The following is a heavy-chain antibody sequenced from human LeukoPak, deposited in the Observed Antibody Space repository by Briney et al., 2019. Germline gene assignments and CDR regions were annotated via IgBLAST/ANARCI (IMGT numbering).Heavy chain of an antibody. CDR3: AREPAAAGQNWFDP. J-gene: IGHJ5*02. CDR1: GGSISSGGYS. D-gene: IGHD6-25*01. V-gene: IGHV4-30-2*01. CDR2: IYHSGST. Sequence: PSQTLSLTCAVSGGSISSGGYSWSWIRQPPGKGLEWIGYIYHSGSTYYNPSLKSRVTISVDRSKNQFSLKLSSVTAADTAVYYCAREPAAAGQNWFDPWGQGTLVTVSS.